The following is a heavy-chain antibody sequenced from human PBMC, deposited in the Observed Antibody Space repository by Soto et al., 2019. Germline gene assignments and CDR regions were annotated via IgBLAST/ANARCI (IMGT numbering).Heavy chain of an antibody. Sequence: SETLSLTCTVSGGSISSYYWSWIRQPPGKGLVWIGYIYYSGSTNYNPSLKSRVTISVDTSKNQFSLKLSSVTAADTAVYYCARGAPNYDYIWGSYRYPSAHYFDYWGQGTLVTVSS. CDR3: ARGAPNYDYIWGSYRYPSAHYFDY. CDR1: GGSISSYY. V-gene: IGHV4-59*12. J-gene: IGHJ4*02. D-gene: IGHD3-16*02. CDR2: IYYSGST.